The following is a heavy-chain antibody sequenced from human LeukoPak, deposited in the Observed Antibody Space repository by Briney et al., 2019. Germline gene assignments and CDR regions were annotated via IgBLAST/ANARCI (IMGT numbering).Heavy chain of an antibody. D-gene: IGHD2-21*02. CDR1: GGSISSSSYY. CDR3: ARHDSVVTAMVDY. V-gene: IGHV4-39*01. J-gene: IGHJ4*02. CDR2: IYYSAST. Sequence: SETLSLTCTVSGGSISSSSYYWGWIRQPPGKGLEWIGSIYYSASTYYNPSLKSRVTISVDTSKNQFSLKLSSVTAADTAVYYCARHDSVVTAMVDYWGQGTLVTVSS.